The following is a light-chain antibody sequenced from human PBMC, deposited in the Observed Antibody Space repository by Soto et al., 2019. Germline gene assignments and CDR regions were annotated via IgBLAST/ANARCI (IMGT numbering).Light chain of an antibody. CDR1: QSISSW. J-gene: IGKJ1*01. CDR2: KAS. Sequence: DIQMTQSPSTLSASVGDRVTITCRASQSISSWLAWYQQKPGKAPKLLIYKASSLGSGVPSRFSGSGSGTEFTLTISSLQPDDFATYYCQQQRTFGQGTKVDIK. V-gene: IGKV1-5*03. CDR3: QQQRT.